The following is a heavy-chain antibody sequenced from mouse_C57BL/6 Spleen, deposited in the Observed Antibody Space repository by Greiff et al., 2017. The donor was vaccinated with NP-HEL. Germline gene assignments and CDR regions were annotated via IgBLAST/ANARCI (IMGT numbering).Heavy chain of an antibody. V-gene: IGHV1-52*01. CDR2: IDPSDSET. CDR1: GYTFTSYW. Sequence: QVQLQQPGAELVRPGSSVKLSCKASGYTFTSYWMHWVKQRPIQGLEWIGNIDPSDSETHYNQKFKDKATLTVDKSSSTAYMQLSSLTSEDSAVYYCARVSGSSYDGLYYFDYWGQGTTLTVSS. D-gene: IGHD1-1*01. CDR3: ARVSGSSYDGLYYFDY. J-gene: IGHJ2*01.